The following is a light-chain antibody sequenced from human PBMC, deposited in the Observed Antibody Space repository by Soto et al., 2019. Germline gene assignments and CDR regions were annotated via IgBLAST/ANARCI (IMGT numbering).Light chain of an antibody. V-gene: IGKV3-20*01. CDR1: QSATSKY. CDR3: QQYGSSVQ. J-gene: IGKJ4*02. Sequence: EIVLTQSPDTLSLSPGERATLSCRASQSATSKYLAWYQQKPGQAPRLLIHGASNRATGIPDRFSGSGSGTDFTLTISRLEPEDFALYYCQQYGSSVQFGGGTKVDI. CDR2: GAS.